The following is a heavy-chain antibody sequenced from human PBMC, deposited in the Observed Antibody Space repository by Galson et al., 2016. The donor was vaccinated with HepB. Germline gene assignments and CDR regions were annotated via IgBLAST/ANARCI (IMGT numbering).Heavy chain of an antibody. J-gene: IGHJ4*02. CDR1: GGSISENW. Sequence: ETLSLTCAVSGGSISENWWSWVRQPPGKGLEWIGEIYHTGSVSYNPSLKTQVTISVDKSKNQFSLKLISMTAAGTAVYFCARHLTTPGTRGFDSWGRGKLVTVSS. CDR3: ARHLTTPGTRGFDS. CDR2: IYHTGSV. V-gene: IGHV4-4*01. D-gene: IGHD1/OR15-1a*01.